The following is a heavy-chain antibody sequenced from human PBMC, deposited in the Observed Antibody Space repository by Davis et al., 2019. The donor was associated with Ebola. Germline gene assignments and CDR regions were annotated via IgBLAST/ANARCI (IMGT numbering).Heavy chain of an antibody. CDR2: IIPIFGTA. CDR3: ATSDRHSASWFDP. CDR1: GGTFSSYA. J-gene: IGHJ5*02. Sequence: SVKVSCKASGGTFSSYAISWVRQAPGQGLEWMGGIIPIFGTANYAQKFQGRVTITADESTSTAYMELSSLRSEDTAVYYCATSDRHSASWFDPWGQGTLVTVSS. D-gene: IGHD2-15*01. V-gene: IGHV1-69*13.